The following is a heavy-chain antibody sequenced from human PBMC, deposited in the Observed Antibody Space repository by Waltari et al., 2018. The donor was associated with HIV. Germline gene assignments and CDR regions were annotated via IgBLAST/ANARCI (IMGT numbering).Heavy chain of an antibody. CDR2: INTNSGNP. CDR3: ARRGYYGSGSPAYYFDY. V-gene: IGHV7-4-1*02. D-gene: IGHD3-10*01. Sequence: QVQVVQSGSELKKPGASVKVSCKASGYTFTTYAINWVRQAPGQGLEWMGWINTNSGNPTYAQDFTGRFVFSLDTSVNTAYLQISSLKAEDIAVYYCARRGYYGSGSPAYYFDYWGQGTLVTVSS. CDR1: GYTFTTYA. J-gene: IGHJ4*02.